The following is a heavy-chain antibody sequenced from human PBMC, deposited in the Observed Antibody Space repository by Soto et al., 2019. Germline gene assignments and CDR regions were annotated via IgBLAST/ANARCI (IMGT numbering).Heavy chain of an antibody. D-gene: IGHD2-15*01. CDR3: ARATPGYCSGGSCYSAHHGYYYYMDV. Sequence: GGSLRLSCAASGFTFSDYYMSWIRQAPGKGLEWVSYISSSGSTIYYADSVKGRFTISRDNAKNSLYLQMNSLRAEDTAVYYCARATPGYCSGGSCYSAHHGYYYYMDVWGKGTTVTVSS. CDR2: ISSSGSTI. V-gene: IGHV3-11*01. CDR1: GFTFSDYY. J-gene: IGHJ6*03.